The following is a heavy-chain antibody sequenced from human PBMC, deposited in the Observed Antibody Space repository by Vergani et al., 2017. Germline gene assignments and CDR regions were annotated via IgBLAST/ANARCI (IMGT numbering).Heavy chain of an antibody. D-gene: IGHD3-22*01. CDR2: IYYSGSN. J-gene: IGHJ3*02. V-gene: IGHV4-31*03. CDR1: GGPISSGGYY. Sequence: QVQLQESGPGLVKPSQTLSLTCTVSGGPISSGGYYWSWIRQHPGKGLEWIGYIYYSGSNYYTPSLKSRVTISVDTSKNQFSLKLSSGTAAATAVYYGAGALGSYDDTGGAFDIWGQGTMVTVSS. CDR3: AGALGSYDDTGGAFDI.